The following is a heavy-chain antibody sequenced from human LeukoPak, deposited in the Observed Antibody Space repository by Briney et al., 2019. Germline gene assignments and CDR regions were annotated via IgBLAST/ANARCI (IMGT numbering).Heavy chain of an antibody. CDR3: ARAGGYYDSSGPDY. CDR2: IYYSGST. CDR1: GGSISRGDYY. J-gene: IGHJ4*02. Sequence: SETLSLTCTVSGGSISRGDYYWSWIRQPPGKGLEWIGYIYYSGSTYYNPSLKSRVTISVDTSKNQFSLKLSSVTAEDTAVYYCARAGGYYDSSGPDYWGQGTLVTVSS. V-gene: IGHV4-30-4*01. D-gene: IGHD3-22*01.